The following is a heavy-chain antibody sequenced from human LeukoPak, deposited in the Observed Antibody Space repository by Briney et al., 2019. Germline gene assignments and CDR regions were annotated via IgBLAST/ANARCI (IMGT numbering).Heavy chain of an antibody. CDR2: IYWDEDQ. D-gene: IGHD1-20*01. J-gene: IGHJ4*02. CDR3: AHGTVQYNWNVGLDY. V-gene: IGHV2-5*02. CDR1: GFSLSTSGVG. Sequence: SGPTRVKPTQTLTLTCTFSGFSLSTSGVGVGWSLQPPGKALEWLALIYWDEDQPYSPPLKSKPPIPKDTPKNQVVLTMTNMDHVDTATYYCAHGTVQYNWNVGLDYWGQGTLVTVSS.